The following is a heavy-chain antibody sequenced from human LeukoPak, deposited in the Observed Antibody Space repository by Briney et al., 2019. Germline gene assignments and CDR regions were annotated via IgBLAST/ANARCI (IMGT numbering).Heavy chain of an antibody. CDR2: IIPIFGTA. V-gene: IGHV1-69*06. CDR3: AREGPAAMAYMDV. J-gene: IGHJ6*03. CDR1: GGTFSSYA. Sequence: SVKVSCKASGGTFSSYAISWVRQAPGQGLEWMGGIIPIFGTANYAQKFQGRVTITADKSTSTAYMELSSLRSEDTAVYYCAREGPAAMAYMDVWXXGTTVTVSS. D-gene: IGHD5-18*01.